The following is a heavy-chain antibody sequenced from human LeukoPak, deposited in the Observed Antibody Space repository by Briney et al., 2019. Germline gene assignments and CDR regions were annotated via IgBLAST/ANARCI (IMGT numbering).Heavy chain of an antibody. CDR2: IYTSGST. CDR3: ARSPKEAPVDY. Sequence: SETLSLTCTVSGGSISSGSYYWSWIRQPAGKGLEWIGRIYTSGSTNYNPSLKSRVTISVDTSKNQFSLKLSSVTAADTAVYYCARSPKEAPVDYWDQGTLVTVSS. CDR1: GGSISSGSYY. J-gene: IGHJ4*02. V-gene: IGHV4-61*02.